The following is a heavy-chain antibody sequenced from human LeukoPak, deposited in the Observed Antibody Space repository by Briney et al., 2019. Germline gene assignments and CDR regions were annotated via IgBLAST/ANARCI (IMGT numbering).Heavy chain of an antibody. J-gene: IGHJ4*02. CDR3: ARGRIYFDY. CDR2: ISGSASYT. CDR1: GFTFSDYY. D-gene: IGHD2-15*01. V-gene: IGHV3-11*06. Sequence: GGSLRLSCSASGFTFSDYYMNWIRQAPGKGLEWVSYISGSASYTDYVDSVKGRFTISRDNAKSSLYLQMNSLRAEDTAVYYCARGRIYFDYWGQGTLVTVSS.